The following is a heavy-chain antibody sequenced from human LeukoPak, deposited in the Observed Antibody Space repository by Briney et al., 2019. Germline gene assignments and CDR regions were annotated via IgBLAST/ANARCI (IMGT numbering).Heavy chain of an antibody. D-gene: IGHD3-10*01. J-gene: IGHJ4*02. CDR1: GYTLSQLS. Sequence: ASVKVSCKVSGYTLSQLSVQWVRQAPGKGLEWMGGFDPEEGETIFAQKLQGRVTVTEDKSTHTVYMELSSLRSEDTAVYYCAISRTYYYGAGSYYEWGQGTLVTVSS. CDR3: AISRTYYYGAGSYYE. V-gene: IGHV1-24*01. CDR2: FDPEEGET.